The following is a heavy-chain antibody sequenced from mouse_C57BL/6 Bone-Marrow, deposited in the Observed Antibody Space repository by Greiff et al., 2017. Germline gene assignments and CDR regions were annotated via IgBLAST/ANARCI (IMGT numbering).Heavy chain of an antibody. CDR1: GYTFTSYW. CDR2: IYPGSGSN. D-gene: IGHD3-1*01. V-gene: IGHV1-55*01. CDR3: ARVPGLLSYAMDY. Sequence: QVQLKQPGAELVKPGASVKMSCKASGYTFTSYWITWVKQRPGQGLEWIGDIYPGSGSNNYNEKFKSKATLAVDTSSSTAYMQLSSLTSEDSAVYYCARVPGLLSYAMDYWGQGTSVTVSS. J-gene: IGHJ4*01.